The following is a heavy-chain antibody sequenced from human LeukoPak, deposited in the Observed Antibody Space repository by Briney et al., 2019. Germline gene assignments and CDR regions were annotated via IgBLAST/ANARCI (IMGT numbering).Heavy chain of an antibody. CDR1: GGSIRSGSYS. Sequence: PSETLSLTCTVSGGSIRSGSYSWSWIRQPAGKGLEWIGRIYTSGSTNYNPSLKSRVTISVDTSKNQFSLKLSSVTAADTAVYYCARASSGYDSYYYYYYMDVWGKGTTVTVSS. J-gene: IGHJ6*03. D-gene: IGHD5-12*01. CDR2: IYTSGST. V-gene: IGHV4-61*02. CDR3: ARASSGYDSYYYYYYMDV.